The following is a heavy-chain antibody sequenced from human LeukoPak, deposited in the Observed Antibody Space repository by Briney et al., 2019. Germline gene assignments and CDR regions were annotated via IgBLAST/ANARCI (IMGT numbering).Heavy chain of an antibody. CDR1: GFTFSSYA. V-gene: IGHV3-30-3*01. D-gene: IGHD3-3*01. J-gene: IGHJ3*02. CDR3: ARDRTIFGVGTTNDAFDI. Sequence: PGVSLRLSCAASGFTFSSYAMHWVRQAPGKGLEWVAVISYDGSNKYYADSVKGRFTISRDNSKNTLYLQMNSLRAEDTAVYYCARDRTIFGVGTTNDAFDIWGQGTMVIVSS. CDR2: ISYDGSNK.